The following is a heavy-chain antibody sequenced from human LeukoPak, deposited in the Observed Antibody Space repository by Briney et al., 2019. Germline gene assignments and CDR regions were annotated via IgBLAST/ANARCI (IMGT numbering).Heavy chain of an antibody. CDR1: GYTLTELS. J-gene: IGHJ3*02. CDR2: FDPEDGET. V-gene: IGHV1-24*01. Sequence: ASVKVSCKVSGYTLTELSMHWVRQAPGKGLEWMGGFDPEDGETIYAQKFQGRVTMTEDTSTDTAYMELSSLRSEDTAVYYCATDGASSRWYKAFDIWGQGTMVTVSS. D-gene: IGHD6-13*01. CDR3: ATDGASSRWYKAFDI.